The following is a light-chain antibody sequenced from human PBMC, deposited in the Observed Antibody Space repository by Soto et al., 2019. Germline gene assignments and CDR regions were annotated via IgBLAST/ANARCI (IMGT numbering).Light chain of an antibody. CDR2: AAS. Sequence: EIVLTQSPGTLSLSPGERATLSCRASQSVGSSYLAWYQQKPGRAPRLLIYAASTRAAGVRDRFSGSESGTDFTLTISRLEPEDFAVYYCQQYGSSLGTFGQGTKLEIK. CDR1: QSVGSSY. V-gene: IGKV3-20*01. CDR3: QQYGSSLGT. J-gene: IGKJ2*01.